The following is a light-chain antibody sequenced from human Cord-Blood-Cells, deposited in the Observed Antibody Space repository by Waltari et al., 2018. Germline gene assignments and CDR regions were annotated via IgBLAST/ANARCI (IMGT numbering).Light chain of an antibody. CDR1: SSDFGSYNL. Sequence: QSALTQPASVSGSPGQSITISCTGTSSDFGSYNLVSWYQQHPGKAPKLMIYESSKRPSGVSNRFSGSKSGNTASLTISGLQAEDEADYYCCSYAGSSTWVFGGGTKLTVL. CDR3: CSYAGSSTWV. V-gene: IGLV2-23*01. J-gene: IGLJ3*02. CDR2: ESS.